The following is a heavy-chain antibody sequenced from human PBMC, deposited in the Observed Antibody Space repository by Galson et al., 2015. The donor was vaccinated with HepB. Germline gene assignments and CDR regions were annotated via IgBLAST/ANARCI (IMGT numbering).Heavy chain of an antibody. Sequence: SLRLSCAASEFTFNDYYMSWIRQAPGKGLEWLSHISGGSHYTHYADSVRGRFTISRDNAKNPLYLQINSQRAEDTAVYYCSKEGQVTMTDAAGWYFGLWGRGTLVTVST. J-gene: IGHJ2*01. V-gene: IGHV3-11*06. CDR2: ISGGSHYT. CDR1: EFTFNDYY. CDR3: SKEGQVTMTDAAGWYFGL. D-gene: IGHD2-21*02.